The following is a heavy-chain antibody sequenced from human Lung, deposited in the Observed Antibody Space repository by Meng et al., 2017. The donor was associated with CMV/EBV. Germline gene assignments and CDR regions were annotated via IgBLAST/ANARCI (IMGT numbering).Heavy chain of an antibody. J-gene: IGHJ6*02. Sequence: ETXSLXCAASGFTFSSYSMNWVRQAPGKGLEWVSSISSSGTYIYYADSVKGRFTISRDNAQNSLYLQMNSLRAEDTAVYYCARDVSPRSSAYFAIYYFYALDVWXQGTXVTVAS. D-gene: IGHD2-21*01. CDR1: GFTFSSYS. CDR2: ISSSGTYI. CDR3: ARDVSPRSSAYFAIYYFYALDV. V-gene: IGHV3-21*01.